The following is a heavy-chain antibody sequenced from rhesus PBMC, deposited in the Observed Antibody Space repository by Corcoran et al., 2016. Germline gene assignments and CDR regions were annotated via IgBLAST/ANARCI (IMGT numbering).Heavy chain of an antibody. CDR2: ISWDGGST. Sequence: EVQLVESGVGVVQPGGSVRLSWAALGFPFDDYAMHWVRQGPGKGMEWVSAISWDGGSTGYADSVKGRFTISRDNAKNSLYLQMDRLRAEDTALYYCAKDISRSLTGYFEFWGQGALVTVSS. CDR1: GFPFDDYA. J-gene: IGHJ1*01. D-gene: IGHD2-15*01. V-gene: IGHV3-201*01. CDR3: AKDISRSLTGYFEF.